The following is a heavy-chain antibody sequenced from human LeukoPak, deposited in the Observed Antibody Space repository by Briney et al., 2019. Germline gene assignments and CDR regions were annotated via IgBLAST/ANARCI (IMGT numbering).Heavy chain of an antibody. CDR3: ARDPSNLPNSWGRYFDL. V-gene: IGHV3-21*01. Sequence: GGSLRLSCAASGFTFSSYSMNWVRQAPGKGLEWVSSISSSSSYIYYADSVKGRFTISRDNAKNSLYLQMNSLRAEDTAVYYCARDPSNLPNSWGRYFDLWGRGTLVTVSS. CDR2: ISSSSSYI. CDR1: GFTFSSYS. D-gene: IGHD3-16*01. J-gene: IGHJ2*01.